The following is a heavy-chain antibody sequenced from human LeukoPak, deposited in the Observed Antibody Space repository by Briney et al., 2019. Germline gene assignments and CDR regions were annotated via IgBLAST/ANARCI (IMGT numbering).Heavy chain of an antibody. CDR3: ARSPNCGGDCS. D-gene: IGHD2-21*02. CDR2: VSDSGSSA. CDR1: GFTFRNYG. J-gene: IGHJ5*02. Sequence: GGSLRLSCAASGFTFRNYGMSWVRQAPGKGLEWVSVVSDSGSSAYYTDSVKGRFTISRDNSKNTLYLQMNSLRAEDTAVYYCARSPNCGGDCSWGQGTLVTVSS. V-gene: IGHV3-23*01.